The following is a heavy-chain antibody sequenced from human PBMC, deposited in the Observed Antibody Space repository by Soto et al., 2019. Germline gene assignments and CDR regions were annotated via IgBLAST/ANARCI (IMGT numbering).Heavy chain of an antibody. CDR3: ARAAAYFYHYYSAMDV. CDR1: RFTFSSYA. D-gene: IGHD6-13*01. V-gene: IGHV3-30-3*01. CDR2: ISHDGSEK. Sequence: QVKLVESGGGVVQPGKSLRLSCAASRFTFSSYAMDWVRQAPGKGLEWVAVISHDGSEKYYGDSVKGRFTISRDNPKNTVYLQMNSLRPEDTALYYCARAAAYFYHYYSAMDVWGQGTAVTVSS. J-gene: IGHJ6*02.